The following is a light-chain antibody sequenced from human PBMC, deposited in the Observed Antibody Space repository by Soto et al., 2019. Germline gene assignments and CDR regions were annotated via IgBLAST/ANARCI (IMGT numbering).Light chain of an antibody. CDR1: SSDVGGYNY. CDR2: DVS. J-gene: IGLJ2*01. Sequence: QSALTQHASVSGSPGQSITISCTGTSSDVGGYNYVSWYQQLPGKAPKVMIFDVSNRPSGVSNRFSGSKSGNTASLTISGLQAEDEADYYCSSYSSSGTLVVFGGGTKVTVL. V-gene: IGLV2-14*01. CDR3: SSYSSSGTLVV.